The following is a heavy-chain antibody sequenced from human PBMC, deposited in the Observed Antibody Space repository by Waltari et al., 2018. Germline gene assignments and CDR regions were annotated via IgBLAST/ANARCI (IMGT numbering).Heavy chain of an antibody. CDR2: KWYDGSNK. CDR3: ARVFPHYYDSSGYSDDAFDI. CDR1: GFTFTSYG. J-gene: IGHJ3*02. V-gene: IGHV3-33*01. D-gene: IGHD3-22*01. Sequence: VQLVESGGGVVQPGRSLRLSCAASGFTFTSYGMLWVRQAPGQGTGWVAVKWYDGSNKYYADSVKGRFTISRDNSKNTLYLQMNSLRAEDTAVYYCARVFPHYYDSSGYSDDAFDIWGQGTMVTVSS.